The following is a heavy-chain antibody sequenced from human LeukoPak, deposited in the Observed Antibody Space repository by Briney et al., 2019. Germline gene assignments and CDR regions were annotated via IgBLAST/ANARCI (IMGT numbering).Heavy chain of an antibody. D-gene: IGHD6-6*01. CDR3: ARSRIAARPIPPPFDY. CDR2: IYTSGST. CDR1: GGSISSGDYY. Sequence: SETLSLTCTVSGGSISSGDYYWSWIRQPPGKGLEWIGRIYTSGSTNYNPSLKSRVTISVDTSKNQFSLKLSSVTAADTAVYYCARSRIAARPIPPPFDYWGQGTLVTVSS. V-gene: IGHV4-61*02. J-gene: IGHJ4*02.